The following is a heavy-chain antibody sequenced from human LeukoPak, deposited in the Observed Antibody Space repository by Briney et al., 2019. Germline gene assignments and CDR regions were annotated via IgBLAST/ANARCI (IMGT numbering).Heavy chain of an antibody. V-gene: IGHV3-33*08. CDR1: GFTFSSYD. CDR3: ARVAPIYSSSLYFLDC. D-gene: IGHD6-13*01. CDR2: IWYDGSNK. J-gene: IGHJ4*02. Sequence: QPGRSLRLSCAASGFTFSSYDMHWVRQAPGKGLEWVAVIWYDGSNKYYADSVKGRFTISRDNSKNTLYLQMNSLRAEDTAVYYCARVAPIYSSSLYFLDCWGQGTLVTVSS.